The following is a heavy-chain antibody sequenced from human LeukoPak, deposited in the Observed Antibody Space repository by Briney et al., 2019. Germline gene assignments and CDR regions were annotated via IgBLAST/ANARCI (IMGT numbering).Heavy chain of an antibody. CDR2: IYYSGST. CDR3: ARLHYDSSGYYYFDY. V-gene: IGHV4-59*01. CDR1: GGSTSSDY. D-gene: IGHD3-22*01. Sequence: SETLSLTCTVSGGSTSSDYWSWIRQPPGKGLEWIGYIYYSGSTNYNPSLKSRVAISVDTSKNQFSLKLSSVTAADTAVYYCARLHYDSSGYYYFDYWGQGTLVTVSS. J-gene: IGHJ4*02.